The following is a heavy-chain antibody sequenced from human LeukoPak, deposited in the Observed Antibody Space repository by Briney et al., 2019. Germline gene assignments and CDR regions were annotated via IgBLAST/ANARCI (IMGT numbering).Heavy chain of an antibody. CDR3: AKGLIAAAGTIWFDP. J-gene: IGHJ5*02. D-gene: IGHD6-13*01. CDR1: GFTVTVNY. V-gene: IGHV3-66*01. Sequence: GGSLRLSCAVSGFTVTVNYMSWVRQAPGKGLEWVSIIYKSGTISYADSVKGRFIISRDSSTNTLSLQMTSLRAEDTAVYYCAKGLIAAAGTIWFDPWGQGTLVTVSS. CDR2: IYKSGTI.